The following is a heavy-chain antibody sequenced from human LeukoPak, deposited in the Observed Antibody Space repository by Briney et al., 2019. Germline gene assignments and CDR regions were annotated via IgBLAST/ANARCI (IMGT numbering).Heavy chain of an antibody. D-gene: IGHD2-2*01. J-gene: IGHJ4*02. V-gene: IGHV1-2*02. CDR3: AIISSSMY. Sequence: ASVKVSCKASGYIFTANYIHWVRQAPGQGLEWMGWINPNSGDTSYAQKLQGRVTMTRDTSISTAYMELSSLRSDDTAVYYCAIISSSMYWGQGTLVTVSS. CDR1: GYIFTANY. CDR2: INPNSGDT.